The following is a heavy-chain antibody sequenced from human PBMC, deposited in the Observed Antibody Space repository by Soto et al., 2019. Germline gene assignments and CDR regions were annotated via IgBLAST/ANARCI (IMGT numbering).Heavy chain of an antibody. CDR1: GLTFGSRA. J-gene: IGHJ4*02. D-gene: IGHD2-21*02. CDR2: ITDNGGDA. V-gene: IGHV3-23*01. CDR3: ANGLLFPDY. Sequence: VQLLESGGDLKQPGGSLRLSCVASGLTFGSRAMSWVRQAPGEGLQWVATITDNGGDAKYADSVRGRFVISRDNSKNTLYLQMNSLRAEDTAVYYCANGLLFPDYWGQGTLVTVSS.